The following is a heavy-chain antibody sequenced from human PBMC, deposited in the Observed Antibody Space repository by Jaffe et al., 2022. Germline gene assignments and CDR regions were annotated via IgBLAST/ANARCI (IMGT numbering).Heavy chain of an antibody. J-gene: IGHJ4*02. Sequence: EVQLVESGGGLVQPGQSLRLSCTASGFAFGDYAMTWVRQSPGKGLEWVGFIRRKFYGGTPDYAASVKGRFTISRDDSKNIAYLQMNSLQTEDTAVYYCTSNAADYCGPDCAFDYWGQGTLVTVSS. V-gene: IGHV3-49*04. CDR2: IRRKFYGGTP. CDR1: GFAFGDYA. D-gene: IGHD2-21*02. CDR3: TSNAADYCGPDCAFDY.